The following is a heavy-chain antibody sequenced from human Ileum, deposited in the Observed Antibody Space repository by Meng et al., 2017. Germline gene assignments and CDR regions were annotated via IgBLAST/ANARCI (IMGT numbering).Heavy chain of an antibody. CDR3: ARWTGSYKDY. V-gene: IGHV3-64*01. CDR2: ISSDGYRT. CDR1: GFTFSTSS. Sequence: GESLKISCTASGFTFSTSSMHWVRQAPGKGLEYVSAISSDGYRTYYGYSMEARFTISRDNSKNTLYLQMDNVRLEDMAVYYCARWTGSYKDYWGQGTLVTVSS. D-gene: IGHD3-10*01. J-gene: IGHJ4*02.